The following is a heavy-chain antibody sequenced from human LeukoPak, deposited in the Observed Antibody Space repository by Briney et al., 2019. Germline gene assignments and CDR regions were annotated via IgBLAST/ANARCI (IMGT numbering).Heavy chain of an antibody. J-gene: IGHJ4*02. CDR2: IYYSGST. CDR1: GGSLSSGDYY. Sequence: SETLSLTCTVSGGSLSSGDYYWSWIRQPPGKGLEWIGYIYYSGSTYYNPSLKSRVTISVDTSKNQFSLKLSSVTAADTAVYYCARVSGSYYKLDYWGQGTLVTVSS. D-gene: IGHD1-26*01. V-gene: IGHV4-30-4*01. CDR3: ARVSGSYYKLDY.